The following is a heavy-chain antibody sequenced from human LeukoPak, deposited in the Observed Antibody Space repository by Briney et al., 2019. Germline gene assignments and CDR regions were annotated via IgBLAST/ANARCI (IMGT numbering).Heavy chain of an antibody. D-gene: IGHD1-26*01. CDR2: IYYSGST. J-gene: IGHJ6*02. CDR1: GGSISSYY. V-gene: IGHV4-59*01. Sequence: SETLSLTCTVSGGSISSYYRSWIRQPPGKGLEWIGYIYYSGSTNYNPSLKSRVTISVDTSKNQFSLKLSSVTAADTAVYYCARGVVGANYYYYYYYGMDVWGQGTTVTVSS. CDR3: ARGVVGANYYYYYYYGMDV.